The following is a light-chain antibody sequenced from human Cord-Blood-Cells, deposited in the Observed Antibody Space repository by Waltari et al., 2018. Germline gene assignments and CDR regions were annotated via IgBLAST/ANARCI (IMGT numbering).Light chain of an antibody. CDR2: LGS. CDR3: MQALQTPRT. J-gene: IGKJ4*01. CDR1: QSLLPSNGDNY. V-gene: IGKV2-28*01. Sequence: DIVMTQSPLSLPVTPGEPASISCRSSQSLLPSNGDNYLDWYLQKPGQSPQLLIYLGSNRASGVPDRFSGSGSGTDFTLKISRVEAEDVGVYYCMQALQTPRTFGGGTKVEIK.